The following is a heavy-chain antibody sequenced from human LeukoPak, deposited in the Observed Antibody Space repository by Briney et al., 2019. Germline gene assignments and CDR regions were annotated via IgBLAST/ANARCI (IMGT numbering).Heavy chain of an antibody. V-gene: IGHV3-21*01. CDR1: GLTFSSYS. CDR3: ARSSWDYYDSSGYPDY. J-gene: IGHJ4*02. D-gene: IGHD3-22*01. Sequence: GRSLRLSCAASGLTFSSYSMNWVRQAPGKGLEWVSSISSCSSYIYYADSVKGRFTISRDNAKNSLYLQMNSLRAEDTAVYYCARSSWDYYDSSGYPDYWGQGTLVTVSS. CDR2: ISSCSSYI.